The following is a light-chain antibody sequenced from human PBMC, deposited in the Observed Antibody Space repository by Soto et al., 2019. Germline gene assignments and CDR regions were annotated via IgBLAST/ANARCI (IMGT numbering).Light chain of an antibody. J-gene: IGKJ2*01. CDR1: QSVNSN. Sequence: EIVMTQSPANLSVSPGQRATLSCRASQSVNSNSAWYQQKPGQGRRLLIYGASTRATGIPAMFSGSGSGTEFPHTISSLQSEDFAVYYCQQYNKCPPYTFGQGPKVEIK. CDR3: QQYNKCPPYT. CDR2: GAS. V-gene: IGKV3-15*01.